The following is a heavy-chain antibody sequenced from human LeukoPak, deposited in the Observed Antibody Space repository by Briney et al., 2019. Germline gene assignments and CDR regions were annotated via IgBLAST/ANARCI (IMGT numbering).Heavy chain of an antibody. CDR3: ARTYYDILTGYGY. D-gene: IGHD3-9*01. J-gene: IGHJ4*02. CDR1: GYTFTGYD. Sequence: ASVKVSCKASGYTFTGYDIRWVRQAPGQGLEWMGWISPNSGGTNYAQKFQGRVTMTRDTSISTAYMELSRLRSDDTAVYYCARTYYDILTGYGYWGQGTLVTVSS. V-gene: IGHV1-2*02. CDR2: ISPNSGGT.